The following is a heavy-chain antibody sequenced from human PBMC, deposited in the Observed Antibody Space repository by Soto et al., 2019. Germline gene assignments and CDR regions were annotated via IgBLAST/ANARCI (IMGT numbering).Heavy chain of an antibody. CDR2: ISYDGSNK. J-gene: IGHJ6*02. Sequence: GGSLRLSCAASGFTFSSYAMHWVRQAPDKGLEWVAVISYDGSNKYYADSVKGRFTISRDNSKNTLYLQMNSLRAEDTAVYYCARDGFIVVVTAEIYYGMDVWGQGTTVTVSS. CDR3: ARDGFIVVVTAEIYYGMDV. V-gene: IGHV3-30-3*01. CDR1: GFTFSSYA. D-gene: IGHD2-21*02.